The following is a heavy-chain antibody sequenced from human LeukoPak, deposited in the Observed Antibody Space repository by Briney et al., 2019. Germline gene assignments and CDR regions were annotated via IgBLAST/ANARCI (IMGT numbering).Heavy chain of an antibody. CDR3: ARDLPPWEPWLLYYYYYMDV. CDR1: GFTFSSYW. V-gene: IGHV3-7*01. Sequence: PGGSLRLSCAASGFTFSSYWMNWVRQAPGKGLEWVANIKQDGSEKYYVDSVKGRFTISRDNAKNSLYLQMNSLRAEDTAVYYCARDLPPWEPWLLYYYYYMDVWGKGTTVTVSS. J-gene: IGHJ6*03. CDR2: IKQDGSEK. D-gene: IGHD1-26*01.